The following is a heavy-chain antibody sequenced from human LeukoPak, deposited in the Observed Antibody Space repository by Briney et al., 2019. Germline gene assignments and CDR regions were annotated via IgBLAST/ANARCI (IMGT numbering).Heavy chain of an antibody. V-gene: IGHV3-30*18. Sequence: GGSLRLSCAASGFTFSSYGMHWVRQAPGKGLEWVAVISYDGSNKYYADSVKGRFTISRDNSKNTLYLQMNSLRAEDTAVYYCAKDWQGGSSSDYRGQGTLVTVSS. J-gene: IGHJ4*02. CDR1: GFTFSSYG. CDR2: ISYDGSNK. CDR3: AKDWQGGSSSDY. D-gene: IGHD6-6*01.